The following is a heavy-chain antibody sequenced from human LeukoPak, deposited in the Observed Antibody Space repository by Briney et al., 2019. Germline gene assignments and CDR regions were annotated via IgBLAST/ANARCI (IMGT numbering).Heavy chain of an antibody. CDR3: AKVKGWYGEGYFDY. CDR1: GFAVSSNY. V-gene: IGHV3-53*01. J-gene: IGHJ4*02. Sequence: SGGSLRLSCAASGFAVSSNYMSWVRQAPGKGLDWVSVIYRDAKTYYADSVKGRFTISRDISKNTLFLQMTSLRAEDTALYYCAKVKGWYGEGYFDYWGQGTLVTVSS. D-gene: IGHD3-10*01. CDR2: IYRDAKT.